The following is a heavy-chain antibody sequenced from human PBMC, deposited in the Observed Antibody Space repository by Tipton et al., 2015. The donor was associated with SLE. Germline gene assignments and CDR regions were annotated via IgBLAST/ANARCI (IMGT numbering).Heavy chain of an antibody. D-gene: IGHD2-15*01. CDR1: GGSISSHY. Sequence: TLSLTCTVSGGSISSHYWSWIRQAPGKGLEWIGYISNSETTNYNPPLKSRVTISVDTSKNQFSLKLRSVTAADTAVYYCAGAWQGYCSGGTCYVLDYWDQGTLVTVSS. CDR2: ISNSETT. CDR3: AGAWQGYCSGGTCYVLDY. J-gene: IGHJ4*02. V-gene: IGHV4-59*11.